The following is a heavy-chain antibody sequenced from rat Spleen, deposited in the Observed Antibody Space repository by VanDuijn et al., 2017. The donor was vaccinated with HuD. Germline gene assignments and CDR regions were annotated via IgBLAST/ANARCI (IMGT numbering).Heavy chain of an antibody. J-gene: IGHJ2*01. Sequence: EVQLVESGGGLVQPGRSLKLSCAASGFTFSRSAMAWVRQAPTKGLEWVATISYDGSSTYYRDSVKGRFTISRDNAKSTLYLQMDSLRSEDTATYYCARRYDFDYWGQGVMVTVSS. V-gene: IGHV5-29*01. CDR3: ARRYDFDY. D-gene: IGHD2-1*01. CDR2: ISYDGSST. CDR1: GFTFSRSA.